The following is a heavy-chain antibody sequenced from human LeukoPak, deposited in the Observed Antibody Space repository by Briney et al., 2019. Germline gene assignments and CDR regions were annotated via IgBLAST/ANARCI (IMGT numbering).Heavy chain of an antibody. D-gene: IGHD3-3*01. Sequence: PGGSLRLSCAASGFTFSDYYMSWIRQAPGKGLEWVSYISSSGSTIYYADSVKGRFTISRDNAKNSLYLQMNSLRAEDTAVYYCAREGTYYDFWSGYYTDALWYFDYWGQGTLVTVSS. V-gene: IGHV3-11*04. J-gene: IGHJ4*02. CDR3: AREGTYYDFWSGYYTDALWYFDY. CDR1: GFTFSDYY. CDR2: ISSSGSTI.